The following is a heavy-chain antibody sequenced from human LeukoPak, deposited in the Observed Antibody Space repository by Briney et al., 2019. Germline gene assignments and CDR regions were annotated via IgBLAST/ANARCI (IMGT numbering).Heavy chain of an antibody. V-gene: IGHV4-38-2*02. CDR1: GGSLSSYY. CDR3: ARDSRRYSSSWYVDDAFDI. CDR2: IYHSGST. D-gene: IGHD6-13*01. Sequence: PSETLSLTCTASGGSLSSYYWGWIRQPPGKGLEWIGSIYHSGSTYYNPSLKSRVTISVDTSKNQFSLKLSSVTAADTAVYYCARDSRRYSSSWYVDDAFDIWGQGTMVTVSS. J-gene: IGHJ3*02.